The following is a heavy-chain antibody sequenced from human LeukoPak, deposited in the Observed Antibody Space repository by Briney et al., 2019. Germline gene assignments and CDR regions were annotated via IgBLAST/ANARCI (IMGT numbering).Heavy chain of an antibody. V-gene: IGHV4-59*01. CDR1: GGSISSYY. CDR2: IYYSGST. Sequence: PSETLSLTCTVSGGSISSYYWSWIRQPPGKGLEWIGYIYYSGSTNYNPSLKSRVTISVDTSKNQFSLKLSSVTAADTAVYYCARDRRGGDGYNLNWFDPWGQGTLVTVSS. D-gene: IGHD5-24*01. CDR3: ARDRRGGDGYNLNWFDP. J-gene: IGHJ5*02.